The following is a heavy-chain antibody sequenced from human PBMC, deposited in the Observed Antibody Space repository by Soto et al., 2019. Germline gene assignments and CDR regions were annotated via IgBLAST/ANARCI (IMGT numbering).Heavy chain of an antibody. Sequence: QLQLQESGPGLVKPSETLSLTCTVSGGSISSSDYYWGWIRQPPGKGLEWIGSIFYSGTTYYNPSLKTRVTISVDTSKNQXXXXXXXXXXXXTXXXXXXXXXXLAERGYFQHWGQGTLVTVSS. D-gene: IGHD6-13*01. CDR3: XXXXXLAERGYFQH. CDR2: IFYSGTT. CDR1: GGSISSSDYY. J-gene: IGHJ1*01. V-gene: IGHV4-39*01.